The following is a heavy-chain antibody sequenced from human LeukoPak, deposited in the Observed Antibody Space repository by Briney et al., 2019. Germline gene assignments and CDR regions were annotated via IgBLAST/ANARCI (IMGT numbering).Heavy chain of an antibody. CDR2: IYTSGST. Sequence: SQTLSLTCTVSGGSISSGSYYWSWIRQPAGKGLEWIGRIYTSGSTNYNPSLKSRVTISVDTSKNQFSLKLSSVTAADTAVYYCARMVVAAPGWRNWFDPWGQGTLDTVSS. J-gene: IGHJ5*02. V-gene: IGHV4-61*02. CDR3: ARMVVAAPGWRNWFDP. D-gene: IGHD2-15*01. CDR1: GGSISSGSYY.